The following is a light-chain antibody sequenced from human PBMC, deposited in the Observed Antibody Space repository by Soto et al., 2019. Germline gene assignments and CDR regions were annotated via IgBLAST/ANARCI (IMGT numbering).Light chain of an antibody. CDR2: EVS. V-gene: IGLV2-18*01. CDR3: SLCSSRTPYV. Sequence: QSVLTQPPSVSGSPGQSVTISCTGTSSDIGGYNRVSWYQQPPGTAPRLLIYEVSYRPSGVPDRFSGSKSGNTASLTISGLHAEDDADYYCSLCSSRTPYVVGTGTTVTVL. CDR1: SSDIGGYNR. J-gene: IGLJ1*01.